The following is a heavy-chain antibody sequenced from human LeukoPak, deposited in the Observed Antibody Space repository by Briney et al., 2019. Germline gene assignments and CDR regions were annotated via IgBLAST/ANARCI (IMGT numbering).Heavy chain of an antibody. CDR2: IYYSGST. CDR1: GVSVSSGSCY. V-gene: IGHV4-61*01. J-gene: IGHJ3*02. D-gene: IGHD3-16*02. Sequence: SETLSLTCTVSGVSVSSGSCYWSWIRQPPGKGLEWIGYIYYSGSTNYNPSLKSRVTISVDTSKNQFSLKLSSVTAADTAVYYCASLYDYVWGSYRENAFDIWGQGTMVTASS. CDR3: ASLYDYVWGSYRENAFDI.